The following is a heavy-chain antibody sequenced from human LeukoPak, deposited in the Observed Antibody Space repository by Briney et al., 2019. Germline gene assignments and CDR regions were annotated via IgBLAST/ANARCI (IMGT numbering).Heavy chain of an antibody. J-gene: IGHJ5*02. V-gene: IGHV4-59*01. Sequence: SETLSLTCTDSGGSISSYYWSWIRQPPGKGLEWIGYIYYSGSTNYNPSLKSRVTISVDTSKNQFSLKLSSVTAADTAVYYCARYSSSSFDPWGQGTLVTVSS. CDR2: IYYSGST. CDR3: ARYSSSSFDP. CDR1: GGSISSYY. D-gene: IGHD6-13*01.